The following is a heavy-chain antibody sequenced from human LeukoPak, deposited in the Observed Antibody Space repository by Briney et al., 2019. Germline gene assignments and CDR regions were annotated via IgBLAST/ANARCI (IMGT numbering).Heavy chain of an antibody. Sequence: GSLRLSCAASGFTFSSYSMNWVRQPPGKGLEWIGSLYYSGSTYYNPSLKSRVTISVDTSKNQFSLKLSSVTAADTAVYYCARSIAVTVIYWYFDLWGRGTLVTVSS. V-gene: IGHV4-38-2*01. CDR1: GFTFSSYS. CDR3: ARSIAVTVIYWYFDL. D-gene: IGHD6-19*01. CDR2: LYYSGST. J-gene: IGHJ2*01.